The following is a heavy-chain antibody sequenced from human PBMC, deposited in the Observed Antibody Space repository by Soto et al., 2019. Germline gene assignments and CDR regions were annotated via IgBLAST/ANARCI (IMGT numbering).Heavy chain of an antibody. J-gene: IGHJ4*02. CDR3: AGGYDYGDYFDY. CDR2: INAGNGNT. D-gene: IGHD4-17*01. CDR1: GYTFTSYA. Sequence: QVQLVQSGAEVKKPGASVKVSCKASGYTFTSYAMHWVRQAPGQRLEWMGWINAGNGNTKYSQKFKGRVTITRGTSASRAYMELSSMSSEDTAVYYCAGGYDYGDYFDYWGQGTLVTVSS. V-gene: IGHV1-3*01.